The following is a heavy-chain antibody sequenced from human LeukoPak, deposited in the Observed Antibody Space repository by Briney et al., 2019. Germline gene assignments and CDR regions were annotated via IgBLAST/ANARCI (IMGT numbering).Heavy chain of an antibody. Sequence: GGSLRLSCAASGFTFSSYWMHWVRQAPGKGLVWVSRINSDGSNTSYADSVKGRFTISRDNAKNTLYLQMNSLRAEDTAVYYCARDALGYCSGGSCQTYGMDVWGQGTTVTVSS. CDR2: INSDGSNT. J-gene: IGHJ6*02. CDR3: ARDALGYCSGGSCQTYGMDV. CDR1: GFTFSSYW. D-gene: IGHD2-15*01. V-gene: IGHV3-74*01.